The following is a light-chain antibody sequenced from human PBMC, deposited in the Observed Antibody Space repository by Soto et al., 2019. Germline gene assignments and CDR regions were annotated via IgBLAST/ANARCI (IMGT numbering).Light chain of an antibody. CDR3: QSYDSSTVV. CDR2: EGN. J-gene: IGLJ2*01. Sequence: NFMLTQPHSVSESPGKTVTISCTRSSGSIASNYVQWYQQRPGSVPTTVIYEGNQRPSGVPDRFSGSTDGSSNSASLTISGLQTEYEADYYCQSYDSSTVVFGGGTKVTVL. V-gene: IGLV6-57*04. CDR1: SGSIASNY.